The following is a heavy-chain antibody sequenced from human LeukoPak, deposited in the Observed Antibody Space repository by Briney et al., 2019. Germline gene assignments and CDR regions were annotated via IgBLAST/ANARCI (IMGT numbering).Heavy chain of an antibody. J-gene: IGHJ4*02. D-gene: IGHD4-17*01. V-gene: IGHV3-9*01. CDR1: GFTFDDYA. CDR2: ISWNSGSI. Sequence: GGSLRLSCAASGFTFDDYAMHWVRQAPGKGLEWVSGISWNSGSIVYADSVKGRFAISRDNAKNSLYLQMNSLRAEDTAVYYCAKTPSLSTVTTGYFDYWGQGTLVTVSS. CDR3: AKTPSLSTVTTGYFDY.